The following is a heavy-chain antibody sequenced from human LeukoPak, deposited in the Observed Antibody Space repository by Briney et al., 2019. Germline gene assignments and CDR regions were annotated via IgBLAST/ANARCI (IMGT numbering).Heavy chain of an antibody. J-gene: IGHJ4*02. CDR1: GDSVSSNSAC. D-gene: IGHD6-19*01. CDR2: TYYRSKWKT. CDR3: TRERGGAEAAFDY. Sequence: SQTLSLTCVISGDSVSSNSACWNWIRQSPSRGLEWLGRTYYRSKWKTDYAVSVKSRITINPDTSKNQFSLQLNPVTPDDTAVYYCTRERGGAEAAFDYWGQGTLVTVSS. V-gene: IGHV6-1*01.